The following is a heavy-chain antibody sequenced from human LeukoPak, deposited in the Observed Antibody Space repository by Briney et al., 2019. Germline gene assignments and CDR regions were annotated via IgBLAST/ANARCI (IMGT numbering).Heavy chain of an antibody. Sequence: PSETLSLTCAVYGGSFSGYYWSWIRQPPGKGLEWIGEINHSGSTNYNPSLKSRVTISVDTSKNQFSLKLSSVTAVDTAVYYCARGLWFDPWGQGTLVTVSS. CDR2: INHSGST. J-gene: IGHJ5*02. CDR3: ARGLWFDP. CDR1: GGSFSGYY. V-gene: IGHV4-34*01.